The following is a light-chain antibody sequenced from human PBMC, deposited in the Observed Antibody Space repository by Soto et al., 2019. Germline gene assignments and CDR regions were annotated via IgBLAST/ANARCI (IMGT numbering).Light chain of an antibody. V-gene: IGKV3-15*01. CDR3: QQYSDWPPST. J-gene: IGKJ2*01. CDR1: QSVGSN. CDR2: GAS. Sequence: ETVMKQSPGTLSVPPGERATLSCRASQSVGSNLAWYPQKPGQAPRLLIYGASTRGTGVPARFSGSGHGTEFTLTISSLQSVDFAVYYCQQYSDWPPSTFGQGNKLEIK.